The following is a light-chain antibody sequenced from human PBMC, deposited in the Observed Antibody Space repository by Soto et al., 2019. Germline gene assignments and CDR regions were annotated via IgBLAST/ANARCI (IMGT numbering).Light chain of an antibody. J-gene: IGKJ4*01. CDR3: QQYNNWPKT. Sequence: EIVMTQSPATLSVSPGERATLSCRASQSVSSNLAWYQQKPGQAPRLLIYGASTRATGIPARFSGSGSGTDFTLTISSLQSEDFGVYYCQQYNNWPKTFGGGTKVEIK. CDR1: QSVSSN. V-gene: IGKV3-15*01. CDR2: GAS.